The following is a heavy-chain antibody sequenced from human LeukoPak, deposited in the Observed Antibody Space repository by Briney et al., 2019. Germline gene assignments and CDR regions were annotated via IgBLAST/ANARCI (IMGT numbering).Heavy chain of an antibody. V-gene: IGHV1-18*01. J-gene: IGHJ4*02. Sequence: ASVKVSCKASGYTFTSYGISWVRQAPGQGLEWMGWISAYNGNTNYAQKFQGRVTITADESTSTAYMELSSLRSEDTAVYYCARGAYYDSSGYYYAENIFDYWGQGALVTVSS. CDR2: ISAYNGNT. CDR3: ARGAYYDSSGYYYAENIFDY. D-gene: IGHD3-22*01. CDR1: GYTFTSYG.